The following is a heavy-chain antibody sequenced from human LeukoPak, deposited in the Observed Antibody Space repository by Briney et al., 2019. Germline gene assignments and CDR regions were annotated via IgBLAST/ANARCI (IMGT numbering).Heavy chain of an antibody. V-gene: IGHV4-31*03. J-gene: IGHJ6*03. CDR1: GGSIISGGYY. CDR3: ARAVVVVPAAIRYYYYYMDV. D-gene: IGHD2-2*01. Sequence: PSETLSLTCTVSGGSIISGGYYWSWIRQHPGKGLEWIGYIYYSGSTYYNPSLKSRVTISVDTSKNQFSLKLSSVTAADTAVYYCARAVVVVPAAIRYYYYYMDVWGKGTTVTVSS. CDR2: IYYSGST.